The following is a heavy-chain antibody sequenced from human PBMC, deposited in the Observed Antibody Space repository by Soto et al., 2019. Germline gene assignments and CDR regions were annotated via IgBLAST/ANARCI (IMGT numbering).Heavy chain of an antibody. J-gene: IGHJ4*02. CDR2: IYWDDDK. CDR1: GFSLSTSGGG. V-gene: IGHV2-5*02. CDR3: AHTKVTRWLGPHFDC. Sequence: QITVKESGPTLVKATQSLTLTCTFSGFSLSTSGGGVGWIRQPPGKALEWLAVIYWDDDKSYSPSLKSRLTITKDTSKNQVALTMTHMDPVDTATYFCAHTKVTRWLGPHFDCWGQGTLVTVSS. D-gene: IGHD6-19*01.